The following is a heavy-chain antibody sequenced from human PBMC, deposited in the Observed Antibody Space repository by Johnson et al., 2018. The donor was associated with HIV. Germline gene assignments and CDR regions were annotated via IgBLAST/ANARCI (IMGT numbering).Heavy chain of an antibody. J-gene: IGHJ3*02. Sequence: QVQLVESGGGVVQPRRSLRLSCAASGFTFSSYAMYWVRQAPGKGLEWVAVISYDGSNKYYVDSVKGRFTISRDKSKNTLYLQMNSLRAEDTAVYYCAKDGAMAFDIWGQGTLVTVSS. V-gene: IGHV3-30*04. CDR3: AKDGAMAFDI. CDR2: ISYDGSNK. D-gene: IGHD2-2*01. CDR1: GFTFSSYA.